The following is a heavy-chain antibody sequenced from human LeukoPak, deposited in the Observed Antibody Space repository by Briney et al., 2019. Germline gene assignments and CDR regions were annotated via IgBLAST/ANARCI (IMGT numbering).Heavy chain of an antibody. Sequence: GGSLRLSCAASGFTFSTNYMSWVRQAPGEGLEWVSLIYSGGSTYYADSVKGRFTVSRDNSKNTLHLQMNSLRAEDTAIYYCAAVDSAMIRYFDYWGQGTLVTVSS. CDR1: GFTFSTNY. V-gene: IGHV3-53*01. D-gene: IGHD5-18*01. J-gene: IGHJ4*02. CDR3: AAVDSAMIRYFDY. CDR2: IYSGGST.